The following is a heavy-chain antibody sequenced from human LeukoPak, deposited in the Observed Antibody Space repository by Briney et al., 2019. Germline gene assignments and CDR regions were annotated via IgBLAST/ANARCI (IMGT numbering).Heavy chain of an antibody. CDR3: ARGGNIVVVTAILSTSGVFSNWFDP. D-gene: IGHD2-21*02. CDR1: GYSISSGYY. J-gene: IGHJ5*02. V-gene: IGHV4-38-2*02. CDR2: IYHSGST. Sequence: SETLSLTCTASGYSISSGYYWGWIRQPPGKGLEWIGSIYHSGSTYYNPSLKSRVTISVDTSKNQFSLKLSSVTAADTAVYYCARGGNIVVVTAILSTSGVFSNWFDPWGQGTLVTVSS.